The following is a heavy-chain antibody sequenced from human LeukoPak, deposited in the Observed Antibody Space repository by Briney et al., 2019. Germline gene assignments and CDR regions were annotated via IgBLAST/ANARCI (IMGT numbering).Heavy chain of an antibody. Sequence: GASVKASCKASGYTFTSYGISWVRQAPGQGLEWMGWISAYNGNTKYAQKFQDRVTMTTDTSTSTALMELRSLRSDDTAVYYCARSEKAYCGGVCDNYHMDVWGKGTTVTVSS. CDR2: ISAYNGNT. V-gene: IGHV1-18*01. CDR1: GYTFTSYG. D-gene: IGHD2-21*02. J-gene: IGHJ6*03. CDR3: ARSEKAYCGGVCDNYHMDV.